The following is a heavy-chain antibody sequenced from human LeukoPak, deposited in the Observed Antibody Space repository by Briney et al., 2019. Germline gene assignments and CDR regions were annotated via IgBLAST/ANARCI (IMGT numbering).Heavy chain of an antibody. D-gene: IGHD2-21*02. CDR3: ARVNTQANIVVVTATTYIDY. V-gene: IGHV4-39*01. CDR2: IYYSGST. CDR1: GVSTSSDRYY. J-gene: IGHJ4*02. Sequence: PSETLSLTCTVSGVSTSSDRYYGGWVRQPPGKGLEWIGNIYYSGSTYYNPSLKSRVTMSVDTSKNQFFLKLSSVTAADTAVYYCARVNTQANIVVVTATTYIDYWGQGTLVTVSS.